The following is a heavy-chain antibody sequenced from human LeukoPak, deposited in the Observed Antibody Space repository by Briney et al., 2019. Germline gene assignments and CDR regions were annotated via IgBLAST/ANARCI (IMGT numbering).Heavy chain of an antibody. CDR2: ISGSGGST. CDR3: AKRSFWSGFSNWLDP. V-gene: IGHV3-23*01. J-gene: IGHJ5*02. Sequence: PGGSLRLSCAASGFTFSSYVMSWVRQAPGKGLEWVSDISGSGGSTYYADSVKGRFTISRDNSKNTLNLQMNSLRAEDTAVYYCAKRSFWSGFSNWLDPWGQGTLVTVSS. CDR1: GFTFSSYV. D-gene: IGHD3-3*01.